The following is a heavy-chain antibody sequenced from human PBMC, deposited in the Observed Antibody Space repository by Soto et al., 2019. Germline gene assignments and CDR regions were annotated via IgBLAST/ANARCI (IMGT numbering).Heavy chain of an antibody. D-gene: IGHD3-22*01. CDR1: GFSLSTSGMC. Sequence: SGPTLVNPTQTLTLTCTFSGFSLSTSGMCVSWIRQPPGKALEWLALIDWDDDKYYSTSLKTRLTISKDTSKNQVVLTMTNMDPVDTATYYCARIITMIPGGPYYYYYGMDVWGQGTTVTVSS. CDR2: IDWDDDK. CDR3: ARIITMIPGGPYYYYYGMDV. J-gene: IGHJ6*02. V-gene: IGHV2-70*01.